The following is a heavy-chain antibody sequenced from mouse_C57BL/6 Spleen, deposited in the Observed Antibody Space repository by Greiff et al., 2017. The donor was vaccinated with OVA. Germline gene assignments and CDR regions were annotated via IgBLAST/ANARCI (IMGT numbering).Heavy chain of an antibody. CDR3: ARQKGSLYYDYEDYAMDY. Sequence: EVHLVESGGDLVKPGGSLKLSCAASGFTFSSYGMSWVRQTPDKRLEWVATISSGGSYTYYPDSVKGRFTISRDNAKNTLYLQMSSLKSEDTAMYYCARQKGSLYYDYEDYAMDYWGQGTSVTVSS. D-gene: IGHD2-4*01. V-gene: IGHV5-6*01. CDR2: ISSGGSYT. J-gene: IGHJ4*01. CDR1: GFTFSSYG.